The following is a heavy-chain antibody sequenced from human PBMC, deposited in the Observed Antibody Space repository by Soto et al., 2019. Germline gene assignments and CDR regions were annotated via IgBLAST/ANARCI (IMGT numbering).Heavy chain of an antibody. CDR2: VIPMFLKS. J-gene: IGHJ4*02. CDR1: GGTFDIYA. V-gene: IGHV1-69*06. Sequence: ASVKVPCKASGGTFDIYAISCVRQSPVQGLEWMGGVIPMFLKSNYAQKFQGRVTITADKSTNTVYMEMNSLKSEDTAVYYCVRGGGEMANPPPYLYWGQGTQVTVSS. D-gene: IGHD3-16*01. CDR3: VRGGGEMANPPPYLY.